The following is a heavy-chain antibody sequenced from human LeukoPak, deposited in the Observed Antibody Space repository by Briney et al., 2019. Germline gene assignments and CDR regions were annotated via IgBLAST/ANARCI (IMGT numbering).Heavy chain of an antibody. CDR2: ISGSDRST. V-gene: IGHV3-23*01. CDR1: GFTFSSYA. J-gene: IGHJ4*02. Sequence: PGGSLRLSCAASGFTFSSYAMSWVRQAPGKGLEWVSAISGSDRSTYHADSYYADSVRGRFTISRDNSKNTLYLQMNSLRAEDTAVYYCAKTQYSTGWHFDYWGQGALVTVSS. D-gene: IGHD6-19*01. CDR3: AKTQYSTGWHFDY.